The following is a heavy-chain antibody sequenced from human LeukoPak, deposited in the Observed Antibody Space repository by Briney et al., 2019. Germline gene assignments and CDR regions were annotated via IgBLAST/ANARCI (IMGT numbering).Heavy chain of an antibody. J-gene: IGHJ4*02. V-gene: IGHV3-23*01. CDR3: AKAIDTGGYNFGRGADY. D-gene: IGHD3-22*01. CDR1: KITFSTYA. Sequence: PGGSLRLSCVASKITFSTYAMSWVRQAPGKGLEWVSGIGGSGVHTYYAASVKGRFTISRDNSKRTLNLQVNSLRAEDTAIYYCAKAIDTGGYNFGRGADYWGQGTLVTVSS. CDR2: IGGSGVHT.